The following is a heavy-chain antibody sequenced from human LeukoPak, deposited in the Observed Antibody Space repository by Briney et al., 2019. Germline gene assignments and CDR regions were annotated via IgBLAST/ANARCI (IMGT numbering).Heavy chain of an antibody. CDR1: GGSISSYY. D-gene: IGHD1-26*01. J-gene: IGHJ4*02. CDR2: IYYSGST. CDR3: ARGDTGNYGL. Sequence: SETLSLTCTVSGGSISSYYWSWIRQPPGKGLEWIGYIYYSGSTNYNPSLKSRVTISVDTSKNQFSLKLSSVTAADTAVYYCARGDTGNYGLWGQGTLVTVSS. V-gene: IGHV4-59*08.